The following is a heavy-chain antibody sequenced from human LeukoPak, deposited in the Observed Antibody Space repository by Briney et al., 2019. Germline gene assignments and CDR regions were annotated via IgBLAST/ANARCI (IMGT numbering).Heavy chain of an antibody. J-gene: IGHJ4*02. Sequence: ASVKVSCKASGYTFTGYYMHWVRQAPGQGLERMGRINPNSGGTNYAQKFQGRVTMTRDTSISTAYMELSRLRSDDTAVYYCARERYDILTGYGHWGQGTLVTVSS. D-gene: IGHD3-9*01. CDR1: GYTFTGYY. CDR3: ARERYDILTGYGH. V-gene: IGHV1-2*06. CDR2: INPNSGGT.